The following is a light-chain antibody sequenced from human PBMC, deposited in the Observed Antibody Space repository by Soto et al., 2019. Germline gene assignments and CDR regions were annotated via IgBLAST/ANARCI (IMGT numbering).Light chain of an antibody. CDR3: QQRSNWPPVT. CDR2: DAS. V-gene: IGKV3-11*01. Sequence: EIVLTQSPATLSLSPGERATLSCRASQSVSSYLAWYQQKPGQAPRLLIYDASNRATGIPARFSGSGSGTEFARTMSGLEPGDFGVYYCQQRSNWPPVTLGQGTGLEIK. J-gene: IGKJ5*01. CDR1: QSVSSY.